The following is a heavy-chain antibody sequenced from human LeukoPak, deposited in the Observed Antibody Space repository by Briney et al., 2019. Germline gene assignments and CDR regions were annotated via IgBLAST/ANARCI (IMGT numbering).Heavy chain of an antibody. J-gene: IGHJ3*02. CDR3: ARGGDSSGYYYEWAFDI. CDR2: IYIFSGST. V-gene: IGHV4-61*02. CDR1: GGSISSGRNY. Sequence: PSETLSLTCTVSGGSISSGRNYWTWIRQPAGKGLEWIGRIYIFSGSTNYNPSLKSRVTISVDTSKNQFSLKLTSVTAADTAVYYCARGGDSSGYYYEWAFDIWGQGTMVTVSS. D-gene: IGHD3-22*01.